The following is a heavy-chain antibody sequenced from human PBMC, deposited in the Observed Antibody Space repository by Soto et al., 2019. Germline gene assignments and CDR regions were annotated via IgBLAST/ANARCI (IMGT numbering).Heavy chain of an antibody. CDR2: IKQDGSEK. D-gene: IGHD4-17*01. Sequence: GGSLRLSCAASGFTFSSYWMSWVRQAPGKGLEWVANIKQDGSEKYYVDSVKGRFTISRDNAKNSLYLQMNSLRAEDTAVYYCARVALGTDYGDYIGGIVDYWGQGTLVTVSS. V-gene: IGHV3-7*01. J-gene: IGHJ4*02. CDR1: GFTFSSYW. CDR3: ARVALGTDYGDYIGGIVDY.